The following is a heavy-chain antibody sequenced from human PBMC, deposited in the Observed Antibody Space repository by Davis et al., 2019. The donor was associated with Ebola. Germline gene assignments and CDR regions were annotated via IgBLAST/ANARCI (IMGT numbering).Heavy chain of an antibody. Sequence: SETLSLTCTVSGGSIDTFYWSWIRQPPGKGPEWIGYMFYSGATNYNPSLKSRVTISVDTSKNQFSLRLSSVTAADTAVYYCARGGKTSGWYYYFDYWGQGTQVTVSS. CDR2: MFYSGAT. V-gene: IGHV4-59*01. J-gene: IGHJ4*02. CDR3: ARGGKTSGWYYYFDY. D-gene: IGHD6-19*01. CDR1: GGSIDTFY.